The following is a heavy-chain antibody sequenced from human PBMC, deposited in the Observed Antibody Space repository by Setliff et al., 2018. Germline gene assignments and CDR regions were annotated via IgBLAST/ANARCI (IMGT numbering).Heavy chain of an antibody. CDR1: GYTFTSYA. J-gene: IGHJ4*02. V-gene: IGHV1-3*01. CDR2: INAGNGNT. Sequence: ASVKVSCKASGYTFTSYAMHWVRQAPGQRLEWMGWINAGNGNTKYSQKFQGRVTITRDTSASTAYMELSSLRSEDTAVYYCGRGYSSGWYINWGQGTLVTVSS. CDR3: GRGYSSGWYIN. D-gene: IGHD6-19*01.